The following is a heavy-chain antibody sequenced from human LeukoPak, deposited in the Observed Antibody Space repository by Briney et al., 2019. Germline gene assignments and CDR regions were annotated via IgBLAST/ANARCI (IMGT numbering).Heavy chain of an antibody. V-gene: IGHV1-18*01. Sequence: GASVKVSCKASDDTFSNYGISWVRQAPGQGLEWMGWISTYNGNTHHAQKFQGRVTMTTDTSTNIAYLELRDLRSDDTAVYYCARTQWLEDAFDFWGQGTVVTVSS. J-gene: IGHJ3*01. CDR3: ARTQWLEDAFDF. CDR1: DDTFSNYG. D-gene: IGHD6-19*01. CDR2: ISTYNGNT.